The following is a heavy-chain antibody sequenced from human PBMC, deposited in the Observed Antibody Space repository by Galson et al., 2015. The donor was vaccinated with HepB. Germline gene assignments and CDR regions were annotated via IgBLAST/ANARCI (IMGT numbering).Heavy chain of an antibody. D-gene: IGHD3-3*01. J-gene: IGHJ5*02. Sequence: ETLSLTCTVSGGSISSSSFYWGWIRQPPGKGLEWIGSIFYSGSTYYNPSLRSRVTISVDTAKNHFSLKLSSVTAADTAVYYCARKATIFGVVHHWGQGTPVTVSS. CDR2: IFYSGST. CDR1: GGSISSSSFY. CDR3: ARKATIFGVVHH. V-gene: IGHV4-39*02.